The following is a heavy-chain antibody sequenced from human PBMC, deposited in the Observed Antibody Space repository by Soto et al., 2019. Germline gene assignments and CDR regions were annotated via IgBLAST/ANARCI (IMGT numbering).Heavy chain of an antibody. CDR3: ARGGIGMVRTFGH. CDR2: IFSSGES. CDR1: GFTVSSTY. J-gene: IGHJ4*02. V-gene: IGHV3-53*01. D-gene: IGHD3-10*01. Sequence: GGSLRLSCAASGFTVSSTYMSWIRQAPGKGLEWVSIIFSSGESFYADSVKGRFTISRDSSDNTVYLQMNSLKAEDTAVYYCARGGIGMVRTFGHWGRGTWVSVAS.